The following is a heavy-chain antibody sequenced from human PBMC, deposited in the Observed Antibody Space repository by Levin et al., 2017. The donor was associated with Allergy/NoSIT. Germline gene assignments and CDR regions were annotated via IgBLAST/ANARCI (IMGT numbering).Heavy chain of an antibody. V-gene: IGHV2-26*01. CDR1: GFSLNNDRVG. Sequence: SGPTLVKPTKTLTLTCTVSGFSLNNDRVGVSWIRQPPGKALEWLAHIFSNDEKSYNSSVKTRLTISTDTSKSQVVLTMTNMGPVETATYYCARTYLSGSGTNFDHWGQGILVTVAS. CDR3: ARTYLSGSGTNFDH. J-gene: IGHJ4*02. CDR2: IFSNDEK. D-gene: IGHD3-10*01.